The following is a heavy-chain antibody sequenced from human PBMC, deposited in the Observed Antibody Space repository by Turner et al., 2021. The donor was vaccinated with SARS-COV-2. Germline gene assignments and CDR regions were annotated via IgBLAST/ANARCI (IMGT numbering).Heavy chain of an antibody. J-gene: IGHJ4*02. D-gene: IGHD4-17*01. CDR2: ISSSRSTI. CDR1: GFTFSSFG. Sequence: EVQLVESGGGLVQPGGSLRLSCAASGFTFSSFGMNWVRQAPGKGLEWVSYISSSRSTIYYADSAKGRFTISRDNAKNSLYLQMNSLRAEDTAVYYCARDVYGGNFEDYWGQGTLVTVSS. V-gene: IGHV3-48*01. CDR3: ARDVYGGNFEDY.